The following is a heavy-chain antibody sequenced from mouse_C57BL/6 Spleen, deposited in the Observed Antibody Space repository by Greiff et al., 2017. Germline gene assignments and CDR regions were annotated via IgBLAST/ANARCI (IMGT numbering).Heavy chain of an antibody. J-gene: IGHJ3*01. Sequence: QVQLQQPGAELVKPGASVKLSCKASGYTFTSYWMQWVKQRPGQGLEWIGEIDPSDSYTNYHQKFKGKATLTVDTSSSTAYMQLSSLTSEDSAVYYCARYKFAYWGQGTLVTVSA. V-gene: IGHV1-50*01. CDR1: GYTFTSYW. CDR2: IDPSDSYT. D-gene: IGHD1-3*01. CDR3: ARYKFAY.